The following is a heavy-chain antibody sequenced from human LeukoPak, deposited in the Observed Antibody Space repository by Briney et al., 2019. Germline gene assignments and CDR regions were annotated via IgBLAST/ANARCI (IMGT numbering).Heavy chain of an antibody. Sequence: GASVKVSCKASGYTFTGYYMHWVRQAPGQGLEWMGWINPNSGGTNYAQKSQGRVTMTRDTSISTAYMELSRLRSDDTAVYYCARDIGKRRRYYYDSSGYPTYFDYWGQGTLVTVSS. J-gene: IGHJ4*02. V-gene: IGHV1-2*02. CDR1: GYTFTGYY. CDR2: INPNSGGT. D-gene: IGHD3-22*01. CDR3: ARDIGKRRRYYYDSSGYPTYFDY.